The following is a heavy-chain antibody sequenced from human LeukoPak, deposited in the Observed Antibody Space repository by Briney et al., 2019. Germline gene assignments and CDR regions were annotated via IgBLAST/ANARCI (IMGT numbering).Heavy chain of an antibody. CDR3: ARHGDFDAFDI. CDR1: GGSISSYY. J-gene: IGHJ3*02. V-gene: IGHV4-59*08. Sequence: SETLSLTCTVSGGSISSYYWSWIRQPPGKGLEWIGYIHYSGSTNYNPSLKSRVTISVDTSKNQFSLKLSSVTAADTAVYYCARHGDFDAFDIWGQGTMVTVSS. CDR2: IHYSGST. D-gene: IGHD4-17*01.